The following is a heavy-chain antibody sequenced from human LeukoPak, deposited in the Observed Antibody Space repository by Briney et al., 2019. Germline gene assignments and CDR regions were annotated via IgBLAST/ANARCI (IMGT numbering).Heavy chain of an antibody. J-gene: IGHJ3*02. V-gene: IGHV4-59*08. CDR2: IHNSGST. CDR1: GGSISSYY. Sequence: PSETLSLTCTVSGGSISSYYWSWIRQPPGKGLEWIGYIHNSGSTHYNPSLESRVTISIDTSKNQFSLKLSSMTAADTAVFYCARLKSDAFDIWGQGTMVTVSS. CDR3: ARLKSDAFDI.